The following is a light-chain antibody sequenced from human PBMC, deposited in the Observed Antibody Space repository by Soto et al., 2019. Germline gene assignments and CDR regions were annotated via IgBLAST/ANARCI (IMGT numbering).Light chain of an antibody. V-gene: IGLV2-14*01. CDR1: RTDAGGYNY. J-gene: IGLJ3*02. CDR2: EVS. Sequence: QSVLTQPASMSGSPGQWSTISCTGTRTDAGGYNYVSWYQQHPAKVPKLLIYEVSNRPARVSNRFSGSKSGSTASLTISGLQPEDEGGYYCSSYTRGNAWVFGGGTQLTVL. CDR3: SSYTRGNAWV.